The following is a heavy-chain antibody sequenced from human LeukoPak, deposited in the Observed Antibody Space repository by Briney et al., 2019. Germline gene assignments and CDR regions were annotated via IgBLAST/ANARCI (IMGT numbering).Heavy chain of an antibody. CDR2: IHSSGVT. Sequence: PSETLSLTCSVSGASISNSYWTWIRQPAGKGLEWIGRIHSSGVTNHNPSLKSRITLSLDKSTRQFSLNLRSLTAADTGVYFCARDPNSATVVGDYFFDSWGRGTVVTVSS. CDR3: ARDPNSATVVGDYFFDS. J-gene: IGHJ4*02. CDR1: GASISNSY. V-gene: IGHV4-4*07. D-gene: IGHD4-23*01.